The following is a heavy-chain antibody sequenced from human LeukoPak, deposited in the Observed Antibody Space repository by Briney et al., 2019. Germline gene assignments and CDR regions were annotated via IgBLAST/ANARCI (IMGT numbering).Heavy chain of an antibody. Sequence: LRLSCSASGFTFSRYAMHWVRQPPGKDLEWIGYIYHSGSSYYTPSLTSRVTLSVDTSKNQSSLKLSSVTVTDTAVYYCARGVYDDLYYFDFWGQGTLVTVSS. CDR1: GFTFSRYAMH. CDR3: ARGVYDDLYYFDF. J-gene: IGHJ4*02. CDR2: IYHSGSS. V-gene: IGHV4-30-4*01. D-gene: IGHD3-3*01.